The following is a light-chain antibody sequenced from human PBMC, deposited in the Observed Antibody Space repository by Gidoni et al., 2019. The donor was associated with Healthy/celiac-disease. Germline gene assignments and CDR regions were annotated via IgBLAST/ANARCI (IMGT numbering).Light chain of an antibody. J-gene: IGKJ2*01. Sequence: EIVLTQSPGTLSLSPGERATLSCRASQSVSSNYLAWYQQKPGQAPRLLIYGASSRATGIPDRFSGSGSGTDFTLTISRLEPEDFAVYYCQQYGSSPPYTFXQXTNLEIK. CDR2: GAS. CDR3: QQYGSSPPYT. CDR1: QSVSSNY. V-gene: IGKV3-20*01.